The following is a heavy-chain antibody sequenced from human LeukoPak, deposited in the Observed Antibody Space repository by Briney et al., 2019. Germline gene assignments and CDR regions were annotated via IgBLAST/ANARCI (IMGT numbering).Heavy chain of an antibody. Sequence: SETLSLTCTVSGGSISPYYWGWIRQPPGKGLEWIGFIYYSGTTNYNPSLKSRVTISVDTSKNQFSLKMISVTAADTAVYYCARDLKIGNNSGWYSFDYWGQGILVTVSS. V-gene: IGHV4-59*01. J-gene: IGHJ4*02. D-gene: IGHD6-19*01. CDR1: GGSISPYY. CDR3: ARDLKIGNNSGWYSFDY. CDR2: IYYSGTT.